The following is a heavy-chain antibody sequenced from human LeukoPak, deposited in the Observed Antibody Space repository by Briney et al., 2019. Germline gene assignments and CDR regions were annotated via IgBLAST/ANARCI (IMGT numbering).Heavy chain of an antibody. D-gene: IGHD5-12*01. Sequence: ASVKVSCKSSGYMFTSHGIHWLRQAPGQGLEWMGWISAQNCNTKYMQQFLGRVTMTRDTSASTAYMELGSLKSDDTAVYYCARESNGGYGFDYWGQGTPVNVAS. CDR3: ARESNGGYGFDY. CDR1: GYMFTSHG. V-gene: IGHV1-18*01. J-gene: IGHJ4*02. CDR2: ISAQNCNT.